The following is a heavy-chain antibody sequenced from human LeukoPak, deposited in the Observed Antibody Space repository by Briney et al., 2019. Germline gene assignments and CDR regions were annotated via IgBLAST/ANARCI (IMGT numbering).Heavy chain of an antibody. CDR3: ARGRGEVVIAAWDVFDI. D-gene: IGHD2-15*01. CDR1: GGAISSYN. V-gene: IGHV4-59*08. CDR2: MFYSGST. J-gene: IGHJ3*02. Sequence: SETLSLTCTVSGGAISSYNWSWIRQPPGQGLEWIAYMFYSGSTNYKPSLKSRVTISIDTSKNQFSLSLSSVTAADTAVYYCARGRGEVVIAAWDVFDIWGQGTMVTVSS.